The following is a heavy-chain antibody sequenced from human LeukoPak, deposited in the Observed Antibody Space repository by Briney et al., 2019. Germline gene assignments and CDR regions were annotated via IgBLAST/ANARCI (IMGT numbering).Heavy chain of an antibody. CDR2: IYPGDSDS. D-gene: IGHD3-22*01. CDR3: ARSPPLYYYDSSSGAFDI. CDR1: GYSFTSYW. Sequence: GASLKISCKGSGYSFTSYWICCGRQMPGKVLEWVGIIYPGDSDSRYSPSFQGQVTISADKSISTAYLQWSSLKASDTAMYYCARSPPLYYYDSSSGAFDIWGQGTMVTVSS. V-gene: IGHV5-51*01. J-gene: IGHJ3*02.